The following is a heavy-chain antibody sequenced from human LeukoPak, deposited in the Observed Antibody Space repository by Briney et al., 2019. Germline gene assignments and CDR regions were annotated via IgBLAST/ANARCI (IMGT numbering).Heavy chain of an antibody. D-gene: IGHD3-10*01. J-gene: IGHJ6*04. CDR1: GFTFSSYS. CDR2: ISSSSSYI. Sequence: PGGSLRLSCAASGFTFSSYSMNWVRQAPGKGLEWVSSISSSSSYIYYADSVKGRFTISRDNAKNSLYLQMNSLRAEDTAVYYCVSQTMVRGVPPTHYYCYGMDVWGKGTAVTVSS. CDR3: VSQTMVRGVPPTHYYCYGMDV. V-gene: IGHV3-21*01.